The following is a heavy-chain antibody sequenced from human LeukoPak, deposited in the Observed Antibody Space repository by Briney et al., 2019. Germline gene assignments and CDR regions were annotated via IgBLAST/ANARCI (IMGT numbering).Heavy chain of an antibody. CDR3: AKDLSSGSRRSY. D-gene: IGHD6-19*01. V-gene: IGHV3-48*01. CDR1: GFTFSSYG. J-gene: IGHJ4*02. Sequence: GGSLRLSCAASGFTFSSYGMKWVRQAPGKGLEWVSYISSRSSTIYYADSVKGRFTISRDNSKNTLYLQMNSLRAEDTGVYYCAKDLSSGSRRSYWGQGTLVTVSS. CDR2: ISSRSSTI.